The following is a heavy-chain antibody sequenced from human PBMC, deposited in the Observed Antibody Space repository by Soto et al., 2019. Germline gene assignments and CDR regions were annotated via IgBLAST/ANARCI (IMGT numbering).Heavy chain of an antibody. CDR2: IYPGDSDT. CDR1: GYTFSNHW. V-gene: IGHV5-51*01. Sequence: EVQLVQSGAEVKKPGATLQISCQGSGYTFSNHWIGWVRQMPGKGLEWMGIIYPGDSDTRYNPSFQGQFTISDDKSIPTADLKWSSLRASDTAMYNFARQTPSGLQRYLDYWGQGNLVTVS. J-gene: IGHJ4*02. CDR3: ARQTPSGLQRYLDY. D-gene: IGHD3-10*01.